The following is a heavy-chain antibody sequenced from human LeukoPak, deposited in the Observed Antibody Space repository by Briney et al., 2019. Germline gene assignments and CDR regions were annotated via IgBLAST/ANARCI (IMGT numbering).Heavy chain of an antibody. Sequence: SETLSLTCTVSGGSISSYYWSWIRQPPGKGLEWIGYIYYSGSTYYNPSLKSRVTISVDTSKNQFSLKLSSVTAADTAVYYCAGYSNSWLGWFDPWGQGTLVTVSS. CDR1: GGSISSYY. CDR2: IYYSGST. J-gene: IGHJ5*02. D-gene: IGHD6-13*01. CDR3: AGYSNSWLGWFDP. V-gene: IGHV4-59*08.